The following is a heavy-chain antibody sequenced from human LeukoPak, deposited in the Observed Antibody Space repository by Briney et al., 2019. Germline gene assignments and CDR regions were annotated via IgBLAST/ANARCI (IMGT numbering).Heavy chain of an antibody. Sequence: SVKVSCKASGGTFSSYAISWVRQAPGQGLEWMGWIIPILGIANYAQKFQGRVTITADKSTSTAYMELSSLRSEDTAVYYCARGGGYCSGGSCYGYYFDYWGQGTLVTVSS. CDR3: ARGGGYCSGGSCYGYYFDY. CDR2: IIPILGIA. D-gene: IGHD2-15*01. J-gene: IGHJ4*02. CDR1: GGTFSSYA. V-gene: IGHV1-69*10.